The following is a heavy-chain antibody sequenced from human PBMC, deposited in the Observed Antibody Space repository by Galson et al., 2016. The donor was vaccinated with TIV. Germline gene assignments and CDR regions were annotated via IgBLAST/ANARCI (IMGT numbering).Heavy chain of an antibody. J-gene: IGHJ6*03. Sequence: SVKVSCKAAGGTFTSFAISWVRQSPGQGLEWMGGIVPMFGIVTYAQRFQGSATFTADAATSTAYLELRSLRADDSAVYYCARGGWSGDPGDYHYFYMDVWGKGTTVIVSS. CDR3: ARGGWSGDPGDYHYFYMDV. CDR1: GGTFTSFA. CDR2: IVPMFGIV. D-gene: IGHD3-3*01. V-gene: IGHV1-69*13.